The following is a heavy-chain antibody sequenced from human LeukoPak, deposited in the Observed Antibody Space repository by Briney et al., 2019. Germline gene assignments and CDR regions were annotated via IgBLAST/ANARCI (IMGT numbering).Heavy chain of an antibody. CDR3: AKDMNDFWSGPNPNYGMDV. D-gene: IGHD3-3*01. Sequence: GGSLRLSCAASGFTVSSNHMNWVRQAPGKGLEWVSGISWNSGSIGYADSVKGRFTISRDNAKNSLYLQMNSLRAEDTALYYCAKDMNDFWSGPNPNYGMDVWGQGTTVTVSS. CDR2: ISWNSGSI. V-gene: IGHV3-9*01. CDR1: GFTVSSNH. J-gene: IGHJ6*02.